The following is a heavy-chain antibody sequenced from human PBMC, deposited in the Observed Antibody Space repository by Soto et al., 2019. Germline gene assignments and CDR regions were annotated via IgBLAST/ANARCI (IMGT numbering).Heavy chain of an antibody. Sequence: QVQLVQSGAEVKKPGASVKVSCKASGYTFTSYDINWVRQATGQGLEWMGWMNPNSGNTGYAQKFQGRVTMTRNTSISTAYMERSSLRSEDTAVYYCARDSDYDILTGYYNVLGGRLDPWGQGTLVTVSS. V-gene: IGHV1-8*01. CDR1: GYTFTSYD. CDR2: MNPNSGNT. CDR3: ARDSDYDILTGYYNVLGGRLDP. D-gene: IGHD3-9*01. J-gene: IGHJ5*02.